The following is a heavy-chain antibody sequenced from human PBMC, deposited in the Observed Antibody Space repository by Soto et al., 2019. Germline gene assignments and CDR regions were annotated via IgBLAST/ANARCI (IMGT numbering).Heavy chain of an antibody. CDR1: GGSISSYY. Sequence: QVQLQESGPGLVKPSETLSLTCTVSGGSISSYYWSWIRQPPGKGLEWIGYIYYSGSTNYNPSLKSRVTISVDTSKNQFSLKLNSVTAADTAVYYCARAFSSTTVGDIVIVPAALNWFDPWGQGTLVTVSS. CDR2: IYYSGST. D-gene: IGHD2-2*01. CDR3: ARAFSSTTVGDIVIVPAALNWFDP. J-gene: IGHJ5*02. V-gene: IGHV4-59*01.